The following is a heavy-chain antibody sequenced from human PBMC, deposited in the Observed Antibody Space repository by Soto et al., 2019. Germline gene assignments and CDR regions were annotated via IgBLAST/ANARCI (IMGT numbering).Heavy chain of an antibody. Sequence: EVQLLESGGGLVQPGGSLRLSCAASGFTFSSYAMSWVRQAPGKGLEWVSAISGSGGSTYYADSVKGRFTISRDNSKKPLYLQMNSLRAEDTAVYYCAKDLTALRAATFDYWGQGTLVTVSS. J-gene: IGHJ4*02. V-gene: IGHV3-23*01. CDR2: ISGSGGST. CDR3: AKDLTALRAATFDY. D-gene: IGHD7-27*01. CDR1: GFTFSSYA.